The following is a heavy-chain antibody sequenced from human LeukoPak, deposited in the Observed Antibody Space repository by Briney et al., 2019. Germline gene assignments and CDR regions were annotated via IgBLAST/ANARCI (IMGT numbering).Heavy chain of an antibody. D-gene: IGHD6-13*01. CDR1: GFTFSNYW. CDR2: ISTDGGST. V-gene: IGHV3-74*01. Sequence: GGSLRLSCAASGFTFSNYWMHWVRQAPGKGLVWVSRISTDGGSTSYADSVKGRFTISRDNAKNTLYLQMHSLRAEDTAVYYCAKDRAYISSWYGCSTPWGQGTLVTVSS. J-gene: IGHJ5*02. CDR3: AKDRAYISSWYGCSTP.